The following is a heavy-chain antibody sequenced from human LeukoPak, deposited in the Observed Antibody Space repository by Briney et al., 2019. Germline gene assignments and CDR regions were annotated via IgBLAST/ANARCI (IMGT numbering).Heavy chain of an antibody. CDR2: IYYSGST. J-gene: IGHJ4*02. CDR3: ARDPAPTYSSGWHLFDY. Sequence: PSETLSLTCTVSGGSFSSGSYYWSWIRQPPGKGLEWIGYIYYSGSTNYNPSLKSRVTISVDTSKNQFSLKLSSVTAADTAVYYCARDPAPTYSSGWHLFDYWGQGTLVTVSS. V-gene: IGHV4-61*01. CDR1: GGSFSSGSYY. D-gene: IGHD6-19*01.